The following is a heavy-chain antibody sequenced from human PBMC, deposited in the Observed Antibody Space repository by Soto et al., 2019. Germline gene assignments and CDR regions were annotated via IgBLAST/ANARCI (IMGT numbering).Heavy chain of an antibody. J-gene: IGHJ5*02. CDR3: ARRHLAVAVSPWFDP. V-gene: IGHV2-26*01. CDR1: GLSITDSEMG. Sequence: QVTLKESGPVLVKPTEPLTLRCTVSGLSITDSEMGVSWIRQPPGQPLEWLAHIDSSGEKSYRTFLKSRLPISKYTPKSQIVLTMTNMDPADTATYYCARRHLAVAVSPWFDPWGQGIPVTVSS. CDR2: IDSSGEK. D-gene: IGHD6-19*01.